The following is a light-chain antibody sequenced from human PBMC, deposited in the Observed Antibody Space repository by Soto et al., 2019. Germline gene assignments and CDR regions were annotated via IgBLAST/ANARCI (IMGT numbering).Light chain of an antibody. CDR3: QSYDSSLSGVV. CDR2: GNS. CDR1: SSNIGAGYD. J-gene: IGLJ2*01. Sequence: QSVLTQPPSVGGAPGQRGTISCTGSSSNIGAGYDVHWYQQLPGTAPKLLIYGNSNRPSGVPDRFSGSKSGSSASLAITGLQAEDEADYYCQSYDSSLSGVVFGGGTKLTVL. V-gene: IGLV1-40*01.